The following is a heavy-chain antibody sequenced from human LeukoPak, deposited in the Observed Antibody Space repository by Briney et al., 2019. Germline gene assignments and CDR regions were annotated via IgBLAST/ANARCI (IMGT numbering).Heavy chain of an antibody. J-gene: IGHJ4*02. CDR2: ISSSSSTI. CDR1: EFTFSSHI. CDR3: ARAHCSATSCYI. V-gene: IGHV3-48*01. D-gene: IGHD2-2*02. Sequence: PGGSLILSCAASEFTFSSHIMNWVRQAPGKGLEWVSYISSSSSTIYYADSVKGRFTISRDNAKNSLYLQMNSLRAEDTAVYYCARAHCSATSCYIWGQGTLVTVSS.